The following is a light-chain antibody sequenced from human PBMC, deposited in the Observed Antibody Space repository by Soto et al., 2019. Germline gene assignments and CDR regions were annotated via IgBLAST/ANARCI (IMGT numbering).Light chain of an antibody. V-gene: IGKV3-20*01. CDR3: HQYDNSPWT. CDR1: QSISSKY. Sequence: EIVMTQSPATLSVSPGERTTLSCRASQSISSKYLAWYQQKLGQAPRLLIYGASSRATGIPDRFSGSGSVTDFTLTISRLDPEDFAVYYCHQYDNSPWTFGQGTKVDIK. CDR2: GAS. J-gene: IGKJ1*01.